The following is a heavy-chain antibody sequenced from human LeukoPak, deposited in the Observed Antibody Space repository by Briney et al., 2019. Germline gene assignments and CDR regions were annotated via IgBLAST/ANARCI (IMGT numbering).Heavy chain of an antibody. D-gene: IGHD6-6*01. CDR2: ITNSGGDT. CDR1: GFTFSSYA. CDR3: AKGSSSSRPYYFDY. J-gene: IGHJ4*02. V-gene: IGHV3-23*01. Sequence: PGGSLRLSCAASGFTFSSYAMSWVRQAPGKGLEWVSAITNSGGDTYHADSVKGRFTISRDNSKNTLYLQMNSLRVEDTAVHYCAKGSSSSRPYYFDYWGQGTLVTVSS.